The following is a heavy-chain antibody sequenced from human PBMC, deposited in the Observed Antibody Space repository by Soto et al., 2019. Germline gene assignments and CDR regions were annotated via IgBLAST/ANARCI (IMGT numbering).Heavy chain of an antibody. CDR3: ARDSGSRRTAAFDI. V-gene: IGHV4-34*01. CDR2: INHSGST. Sequence: SETLSLTCAVYGGSFSDYYWSWIRQPPGKGLEWIGEINHSGSTNYNPSLKSRVTISVDTSKNQFSLKLSSVTAADTAVYYCARDSGSRRTAAFDIWGQGTMVTVSS. J-gene: IGHJ3*02. CDR1: GGSFSDYY. D-gene: IGHD1-26*01.